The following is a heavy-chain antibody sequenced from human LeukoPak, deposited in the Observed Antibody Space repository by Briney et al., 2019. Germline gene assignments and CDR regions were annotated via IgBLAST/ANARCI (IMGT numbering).Heavy chain of an antibody. J-gene: IGHJ5*02. CDR1: GGTFSSYA. CDR2: IIPILGIA. V-gene: IGHV1-69*04. Sequence: ASVKVSCEASGGTFSSYAISWVRQAPGQGLEWMGRIIPILGIASYAQKFQGRVTITADKSTSTAYMELSSLRSEDTAVYYCARDRLQLERWFDPWGQGTLVTVSS. CDR3: ARDRLQLERWFDP. D-gene: IGHD1-1*01.